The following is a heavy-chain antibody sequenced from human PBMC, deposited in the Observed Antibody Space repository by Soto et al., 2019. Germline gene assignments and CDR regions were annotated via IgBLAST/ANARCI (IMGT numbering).Heavy chain of an antibody. CDR2: IFPIFGTA. V-gene: IGHV1-69*13. Sequence: SVKVSCKASGGTFKNCFFGWVRRAPGQGLEWVGGIFPIFGTANYAQKFQGRVAITADESTSTAYMELSSLTSEDTAVYYCARILEFRDGYISHFDYWGQGTLVTVSS. D-gene: IGHD5-18*01. CDR3: ARILEFRDGYISHFDY. CDR1: GGTFKNCF. J-gene: IGHJ4*02.